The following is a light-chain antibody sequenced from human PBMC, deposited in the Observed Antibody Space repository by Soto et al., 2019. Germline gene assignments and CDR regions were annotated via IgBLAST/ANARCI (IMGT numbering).Light chain of an antibody. CDR1: SSDVGGYNY. Sequence: QSVLTQPASVSGSPGQSITISCTGSSSDVGGYNYVSWYQQHPGKAPKLMIYEVSNRPSGLSNRFSGSKSGNTASLTLSGLQAEDEADYYCSSYTSSSTLVFGGGTKLTVL. CDR2: EVS. CDR3: SSYTSSSTLV. J-gene: IGLJ2*01. V-gene: IGLV2-14*01.